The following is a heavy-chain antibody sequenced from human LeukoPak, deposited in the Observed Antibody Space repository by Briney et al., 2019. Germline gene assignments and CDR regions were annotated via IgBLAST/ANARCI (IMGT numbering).Heavy chain of an antibody. Sequence: GGSLRLSCAPSGFTFSSYEMNWVRQAPGKGLEWVSYISSGGDIIYYADSVKGRFTISRDNARKSLYLQMDSLRAEDTALYYCARGRSARESWGQGTLVTVSS. CDR2: ISSGGDII. D-gene: IGHD1-26*01. J-gene: IGHJ4*02. V-gene: IGHV3-48*03. CDR3: ARGRSARES. CDR1: GFTFSSYE.